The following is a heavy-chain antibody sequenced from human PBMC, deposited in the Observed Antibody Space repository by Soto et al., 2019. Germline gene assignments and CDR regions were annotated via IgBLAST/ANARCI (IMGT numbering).Heavy chain of an antibody. J-gene: IGHJ3*02. CDR2: IWYDGSNK. CDR3: ARDESGGTDAFDI. V-gene: IGHV3-33*01. Sequence: GESLKISCAASGFTFSSYGMHWVRQAPGKGLEWVAVIWYDGSNKYYADSVKGRFTISRDNSKNTLYLQMNSLRAEDTAVYYCARDESGGTDAFDIWGQGTMVTVSS. D-gene: IGHD1-26*01. CDR1: GFTFSSYG.